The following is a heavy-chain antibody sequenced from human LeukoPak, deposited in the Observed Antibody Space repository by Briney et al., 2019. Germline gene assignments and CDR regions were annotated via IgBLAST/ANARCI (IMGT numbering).Heavy chain of an antibody. J-gene: IGHJ3*02. CDR3: AREKKMGGDAFDI. D-gene: IGHD3-16*01. V-gene: IGHV3-21*01. CDR2: ISSSSSYI. Sequence: PGESLRLSCAASGFTFSSYSMNWVRQAPGKGLEWVSSISSSSSYIYYADSVKGRFTISRDNAKNSLYLQMNSLRAEDTAVYYCAREKKMGGDAFDIWGQGTMVTVSS. CDR1: GFTFSSYS.